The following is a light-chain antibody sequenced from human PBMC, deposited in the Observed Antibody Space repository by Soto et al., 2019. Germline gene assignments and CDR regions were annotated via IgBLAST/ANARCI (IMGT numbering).Light chain of an antibody. CDR2: GAS. J-gene: IGKJ1*01. Sequence: EIVLTQSPGTLSLSPGERATLSCRASQSVSSSYLAWYQPKPGQAPRLLIYGASSRATGIPDRFSGSGSGTDLTLNISRLEPEDFAVYYCQQYGSSPRTFGQGTKVEIK. CDR1: QSVSSSY. V-gene: IGKV3-20*01. CDR3: QQYGSSPRT.